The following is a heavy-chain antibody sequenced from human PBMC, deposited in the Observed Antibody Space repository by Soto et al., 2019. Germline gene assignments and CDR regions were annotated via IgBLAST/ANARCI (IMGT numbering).Heavy chain of an antibody. CDR1: GGSFSGYY. CDR3: ARDGPYGGSYLGYGLEV. V-gene: IGHV4-34*01. D-gene: IGHD1-26*01. CDR2: INHSGST. J-gene: IGHJ6*02. Sequence: PSETLSLTCAVYGGSFSGYYWSWIRQPPGKGLEWIGEINHSGSTNYNPSLKSRVTISVDTSKNQFSLELSSVTAADTAVYYCARDGPYGGSYLGYGLEVWGQGAAVTVSS.